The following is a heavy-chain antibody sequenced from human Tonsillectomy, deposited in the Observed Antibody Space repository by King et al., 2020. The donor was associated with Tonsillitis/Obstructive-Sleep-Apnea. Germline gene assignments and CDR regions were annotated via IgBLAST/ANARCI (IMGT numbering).Heavy chain of an antibody. Sequence: VQLVESGGGVGQPGRSLRLSCAASGFTFRRYFMHWVRQAPGKGLEWVGDISHDGTNKHYADSVKGRFTISRDNSKNTLFLHLNSLRAEDTAVYYCARDHFMDVWGKGTTVTVSS. V-gene: IGHV3-30*01. CDR2: ISHDGTNK. J-gene: IGHJ6*03. CDR1: GFTFRRYF. CDR3: ARDHFMDV.